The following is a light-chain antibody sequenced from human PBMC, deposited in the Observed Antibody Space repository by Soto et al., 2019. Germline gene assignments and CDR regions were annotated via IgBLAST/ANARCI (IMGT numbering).Light chain of an antibody. J-gene: IGLJ2*01. CDR1: SSDVGIYNL. CDR2: EGS. V-gene: IGLV2-23*01. Sequence: QSALTQPASVSGSPGQSITISCTGSSSDVGIYNLVSWYQQHPGKAPKLMIYEGSKRPSGVSNLFSGSKSGNTASLTISRLQADDAAYYYCCSYAGGGTVVLGGGTKLTVL. CDR3: CSYAGGGTVV.